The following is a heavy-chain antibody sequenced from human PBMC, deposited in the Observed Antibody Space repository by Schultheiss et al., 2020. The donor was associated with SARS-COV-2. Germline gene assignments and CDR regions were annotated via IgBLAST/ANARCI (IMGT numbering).Heavy chain of an antibody. Sequence: GGSLRLSCAASGFTFSSYGMHWVRQAPGKGLEWVAVISYDGSNKYYADSVKGRFTISRDNSKNTLYLQMNSLRAEDTAVYYCARDLPLGVYSSSSDAFDIWGQGTMVTVSS. CDR2: ISYDGSNK. J-gene: IGHJ3*02. CDR1: GFTFSSYG. V-gene: IGHV3-30*19. D-gene: IGHD6-6*01. CDR3: ARDLPLGVYSSSSDAFDI.